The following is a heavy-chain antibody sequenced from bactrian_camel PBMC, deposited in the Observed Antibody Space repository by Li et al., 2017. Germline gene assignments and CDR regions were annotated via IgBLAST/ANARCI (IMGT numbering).Heavy chain of an antibody. J-gene: IGHJ4*01. CDR1: GITYRGPC. D-gene: IGHD1*01. Sequence: QLVESGGGLVQPGGSLRLSCESSGITYRGPCMGWFRQAPGKERERVATMDGDGTIIYVHPSVKGRFTIAQDNAKNTVYLQMNSLKPEDTGMYYCAADYYWSCFSLGYVSWSPSDYSGQGTQVTVS. CDR2: MDGDGTI. V-gene: IGHV3S53*01. CDR3: AADYYWSCFSLGYVSWSPSDY.